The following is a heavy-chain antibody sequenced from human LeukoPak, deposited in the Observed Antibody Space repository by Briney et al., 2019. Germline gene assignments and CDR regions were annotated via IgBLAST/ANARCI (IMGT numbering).Heavy chain of an antibody. V-gene: IGHV3-53*01. J-gene: IGHJ1*01. CDR3: ARGPDYGGITEYFQH. CDR1: GFTVSSNY. D-gene: IGHD4-23*01. CDR2: IYSGGST. Sequence: GGSLRLSCAASGFTVSSNYMSWVRQAPGKGLEWVSVIYSGGSTYHADSVKGRFTISRDNSKNTLYLQMNSLRAEDTAVYYCARGPDYGGITEYFQHWGQGTLVTVSS.